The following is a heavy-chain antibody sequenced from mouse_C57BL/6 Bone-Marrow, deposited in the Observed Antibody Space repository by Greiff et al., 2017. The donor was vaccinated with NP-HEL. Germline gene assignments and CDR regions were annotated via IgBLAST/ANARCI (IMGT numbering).Heavy chain of an antibody. D-gene: IGHD4-1*01. J-gene: IGHJ4*01. V-gene: IGHV1-22*01. CDR1: GYTFTDYN. Sequence: VQLKQSGPELVKPGASVKMSCKASGYTFTDYNMHWVKQSHGKSLEWIGYINPNNGGTSYNQKFKGKATLTVNKSSSTAYMGLRSLTSEDSAVYYWTRGLGRGGYAMDYWGQGTSVTVSS. CDR2: INPNNGGT. CDR3: TRGLGRGGYAMDY.